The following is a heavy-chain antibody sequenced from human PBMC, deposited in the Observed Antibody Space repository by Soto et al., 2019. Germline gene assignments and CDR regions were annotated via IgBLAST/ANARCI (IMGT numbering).Heavy chain of an antibody. CDR2: IYYSGST. CDR1: GGSISSYY. Sequence: QVQLQESGPGLVKPSETLSLTCTVSGGSISSYYWSWIRQPPGKGLEWIGYIYYSGSTNYNASLKSRVTISVDTSKNQFSLTLSSVTAADTAVYYCARAPTGYCSGGSCYTSSYYYYGMDVWGQGTTVTVSS. J-gene: IGHJ6*02. V-gene: IGHV4-59*01. CDR3: ARAPTGYCSGGSCYTSSYYYYGMDV. D-gene: IGHD2-15*01.